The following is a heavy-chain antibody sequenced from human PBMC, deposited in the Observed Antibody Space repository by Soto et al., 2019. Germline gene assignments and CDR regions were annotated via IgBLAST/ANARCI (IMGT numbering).Heavy chain of an antibody. V-gene: IGHV4-59*01. CDR2: IYYSGST. J-gene: IGHJ3*02. CDR3: ARDRDSSAYDDAFDI. D-gene: IGHD3-22*01. Sequence: ASETLSLTCTVSGGSISSYYWSWIRQPPGKGLEWIGYIYYSGSTNYNPSLKSRVTISVDTSKNQFSLKLSSVTAADTAVYYCARDRDSSAYDDAFDIWGQGTMVTVS. CDR1: GGSISSYY.